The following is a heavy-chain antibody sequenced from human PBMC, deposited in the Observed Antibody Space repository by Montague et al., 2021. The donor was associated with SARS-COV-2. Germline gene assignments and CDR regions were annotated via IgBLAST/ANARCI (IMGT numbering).Heavy chain of an antibody. Sequence: SLRLSCAASGFTFRSYSLTWVRQAPGKGLAWVSSISTGRRSYIWYSESVKGRFTISRDNAKNSLYLQMNSLRDEDTAVYYCARSLPNSAGYSIDSWGQGTLVTVSS. CDR3: ARSLPNSAGYSIDS. V-gene: IGHV3-21*01. CDR2: ISTGRRSYI. J-gene: IGHJ4*02. D-gene: IGHD3-22*01. CDR1: GFTFRSYS.